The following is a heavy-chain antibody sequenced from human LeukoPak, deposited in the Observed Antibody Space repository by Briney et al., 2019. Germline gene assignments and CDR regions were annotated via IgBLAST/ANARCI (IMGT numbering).Heavy chain of an antibody. CDR3: ACLHSDITISGVVRVGAFDI. Sequence: SVKVSCKASGGTFSSYAISWVRQAPGQGLEWMGGIIPIFGTANYAQKFQGRVTITTDESTSTAYMELSSLRSEDTAVYYCACLHSDITISGVVRVGAFDIWGQGTMVTVSS. V-gene: IGHV1-69*05. CDR2: IIPIFGTA. J-gene: IGHJ3*02. CDR1: GGTFSSYA. D-gene: IGHD3-3*01.